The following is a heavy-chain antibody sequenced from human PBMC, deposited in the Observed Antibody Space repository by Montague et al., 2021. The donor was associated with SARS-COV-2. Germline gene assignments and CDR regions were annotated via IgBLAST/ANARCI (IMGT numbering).Heavy chain of an antibody. CDR3: AREGEMATIWVGYYYYYGMDV. J-gene: IGHJ6*02. CDR1: GFTFSSYS. Sequence: SLRLSCAASGFTFSSYSMNWVRQAPGKGLEWVSYISSSSSTIYYVDSVKGRFTISRDNAKNSLYLQMNSLRAEGTAVYYCAREGEMATIWVGYYYYYGMDVWGQGTTVTVSS. CDR2: ISSSSSTI. V-gene: IGHV3-48*04. D-gene: IGHD5-24*01.